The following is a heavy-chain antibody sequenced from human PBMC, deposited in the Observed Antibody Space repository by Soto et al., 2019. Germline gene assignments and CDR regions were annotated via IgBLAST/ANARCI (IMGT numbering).Heavy chain of an antibody. V-gene: IGHV4-39*01. Sequence: PSETLSLTCTVSGGSISSSTYYWGWIRQPPGKGLEWIGTIHYSGNTIYNPSLKSRVTIYIDTSRKQFSLKLNSVTAADTAVYYCARQGLRYYYYGMDVWGQGTTVTVS. D-gene: IGHD3-16*02. CDR2: IHYSGNT. CDR1: GGSISSSTYY. CDR3: ARQGLRYYYYGMDV. J-gene: IGHJ6*02.